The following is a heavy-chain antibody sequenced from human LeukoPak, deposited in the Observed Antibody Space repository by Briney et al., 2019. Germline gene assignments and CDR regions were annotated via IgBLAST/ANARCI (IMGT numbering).Heavy chain of an antibody. D-gene: IGHD1-26*01. CDR1: GFTFSSYG. CDR2: IWYDGSNK. Sequence: GRSLRLSCAASGFTFSSYGMHWVRQAPGKGLEWVAVIWYDGSNKYYADSVKGRFTISRDNSKNTLYLQMNSLRAEDTAVYYCARDPPPTVGRDYFDYWGRGTLVTVSS. J-gene: IGHJ4*02. CDR3: ARDPPPTVGRDYFDY. V-gene: IGHV3-33*01.